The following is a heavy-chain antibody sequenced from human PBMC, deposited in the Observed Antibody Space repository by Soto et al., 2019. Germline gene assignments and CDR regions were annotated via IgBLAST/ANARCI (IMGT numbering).Heavy chain of an antibody. CDR2: ICSSGST. CDR3: ARASGGHSGWGHWSDP. CDR1: GDSISFYC. V-gene: IGHV4-4*07. J-gene: IGHJ5*02. Sequence: SETLSLTCTVSGDSISFYCWSWIRQPAGKGLEWIGRICSSGSTSYNPSLGSRVTMSVDTSKNQLALKLSSVTAADTAVYYCARASGGHSGWGHWSDPWGQGTLVTVSS. D-gene: IGHD2-21*02.